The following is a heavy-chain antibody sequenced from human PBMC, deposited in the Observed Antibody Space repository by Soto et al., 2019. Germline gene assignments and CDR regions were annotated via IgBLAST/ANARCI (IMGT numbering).Heavy chain of an antibody. CDR3: ARGRKYSSSPYYYYGMDV. D-gene: IGHD6-6*01. J-gene: IGHJ6*02. Sequence: GESLKISCKGSGYSFTSYWISWVRQMPGKGLEWMGRIDPSDSYTNYSPSFQGHVTISADKSISTAYLQWSSLKASDTATYYCARGRKYSSSPYYYYGMDVWGQGTTVTVSS. CDR2: IDPSDSYT. CDR1: GYSFTSYW. V-gene: IGHV5-10-1*01.